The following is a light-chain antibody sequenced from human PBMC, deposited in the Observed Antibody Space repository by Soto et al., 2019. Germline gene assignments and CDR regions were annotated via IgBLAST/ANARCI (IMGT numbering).Light chain of an antibody. Sequence: EIVLTQSPGTLSLSPGERATLSCRASQSVSSSYLAWYQQKPGQAPRLLIYGASSRATGIPDRFSGSGSATDFTLTISRLEPADFAVYYCQQYGSSPPVTFGQGTKVEIK. V-gene: IGKV3-20*01. CDR1: QSVSSSY. J-gene: IGKJ1*01. CDR2: GAS. CDR3: QQYGSSPPVT.